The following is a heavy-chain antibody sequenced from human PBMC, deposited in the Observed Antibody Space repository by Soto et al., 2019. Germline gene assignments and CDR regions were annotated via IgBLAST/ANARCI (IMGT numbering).Heavy chain of an antibody. CDR2: IHHTGDN. D-gene: IGHD1-26*01. CDR3: ARGSALGTFGLDV. J-gene: IGHJ6*02. Sequence: SETLSLTCSVSGGSMKNNDWWSWVRQSPGQGLEWIGEIHHTGDNKYNPSLRSRVTMSVDTSKKHVSLQLNSVTGADKAVYYCARGSALGTFGLDVWGQGTTVTVSS. V-gene: IGHV4-4*02. CDR1: GGSMKNNDW.